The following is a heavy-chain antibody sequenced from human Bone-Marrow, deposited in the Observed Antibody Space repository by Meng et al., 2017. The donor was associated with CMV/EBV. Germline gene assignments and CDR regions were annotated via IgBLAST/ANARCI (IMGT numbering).Heavy chain of an antibody. J-gene: IGHJ6*02. CDR3: TRLGNPAAAGFYYYYGMDV. CDR2: IRSKANSYAT. CDR1: GFTFSGSA. Sequence: GESLKISCAASGFTFSGSAMHWVRQASGKGLEWVGRIRSKANSYATAYAASVKGRFTISRDDSKNTAYLQMNSLKTEDTAVYYCTRLGNPAAAGFYYYYGMDVWGQGTTVTASS. D-gene: IGHD6-13*01. V-gene: IGHV3-73*01.